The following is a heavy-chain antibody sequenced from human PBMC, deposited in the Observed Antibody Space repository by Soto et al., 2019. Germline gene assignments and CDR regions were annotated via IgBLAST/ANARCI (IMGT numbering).Heavy chain of an antibody. J-gene: IGHJ4*02. D-gene: IGHD3-10*01. V-gene: IGHV4-59*08. Sequence: SETLSLTCTVSGGSISSYYWSWIRQPPGKGLEWIGYIYYSGSTNYNPSLKSRVTISVDTSKNQFSLKLSSVTAADTAVYYCARLSMVRGVIKYYFDYWGQGTLVTVSS. CDR1: GGSISSYY. CDR3: ARLSMVRGVIKYYFDY. CDR2: IYYSGST.